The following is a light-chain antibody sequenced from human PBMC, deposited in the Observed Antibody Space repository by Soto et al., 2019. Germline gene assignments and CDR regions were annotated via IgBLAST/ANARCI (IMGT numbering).Light chain of an antibody. V-gene: IGKV3-15*01. Sequence: EILMTQSPATLSVSPGERATLSCRASQSVSSNLAWYQQKPGQAPRLLIYGASTRATDIPARFSGSGSGTEFTLTISSLQSEDFAVYYCQPYFDWPPLTFGGGTKVEIK. CDR1: QSVSSN. J-gene: IGKJ4*01. CDR3: QPYFDWPPLT. CDR2: GAS.